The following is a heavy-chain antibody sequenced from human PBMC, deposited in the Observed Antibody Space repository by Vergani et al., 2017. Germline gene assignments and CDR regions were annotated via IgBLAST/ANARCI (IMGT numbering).Heavy chain of an antibody. Sequence: QVQLQESGPGLVKPSQTLSLTCAVYGGSFSGYYWSWIRQPPGKGLEWIGEINHSGSTNYNPSLKSRVTISVDTSKNQFSLKLSSVTAADTAVYYCARAVLGVVVPAAIRGMDVWGKGTTVTVSS. D-gene: IGHD2-2*02. CDR3: ARAVLGVVVPAAIRGMDV. CDR2: INHSGST. J-gene: IGHJ6*03. CDR1: GGSFSGYY. V-gene: IGHV4-34*09.